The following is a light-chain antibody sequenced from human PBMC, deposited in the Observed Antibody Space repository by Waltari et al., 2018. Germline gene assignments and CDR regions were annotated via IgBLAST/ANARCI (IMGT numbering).Light chain of an antibody. CDR1: QSVSSN. V-gene: IGKV3-15*01. J-gene: IGKJ2*01. CDR3: QQYTTWPYT. Sequence: EIVMTQSPATLSVSPGERATLSCRASQSVSSNLAWYHQKPGQAPRLLLYGASTRAADIPARFSGSGSGTRFTLTISSLQSEDFAIYYCQQYTTWPYTFGQGTKLEIK. CDR2: GAS.